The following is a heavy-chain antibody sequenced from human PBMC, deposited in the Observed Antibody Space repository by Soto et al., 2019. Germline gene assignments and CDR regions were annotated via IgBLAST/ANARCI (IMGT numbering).Heavy chain of an antibody. D-gene: IGHD1-26*01. CDR1: GGSFSGYY. CDR3: ASSIVGTADFQH. J-gene: IGHJ1*01. Sequence: QVQLQQWGAGLLKPSETLSLTCAVYGGSFSGYYWSWIRQPPGKGLEWIGEINHSGSTNYNPSLKSRVTISVDTSKNQFSLKLSSVTAADTAVYYCASSIVGTADFQHWGQGTLVTVSS. CDR2: INHSGST. V-gene: IGHV4-34*01.